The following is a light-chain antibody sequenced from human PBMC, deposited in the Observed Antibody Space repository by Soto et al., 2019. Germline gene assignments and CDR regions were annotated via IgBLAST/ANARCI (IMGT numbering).Light chain of an antibody. CDR2: DAS. CDR1: QSISSW. Sequence: DIQMTQSPSTLSASVGDRVTITCRASQSISSWLAWYQQKPGKAPKLLIYDASSLESGAPSRFSGSGSGTEFTLTISSLQPDDFAAYSCQQYNSYPPLTFGQGTKVEIK. V-gene: IGKV1-5*01. J-gene: IGKJ1*01. CDR3: QQYNSYPPLT.